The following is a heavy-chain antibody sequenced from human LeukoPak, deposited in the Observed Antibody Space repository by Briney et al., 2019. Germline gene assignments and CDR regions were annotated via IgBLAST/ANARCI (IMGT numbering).Heavy chain of an antibody. D-gene: IGHD2-21*02. CDR1: GGSFSGYY. CDR2: INHSGST. J-gene: IGHJ5*02. Sequence: SETLSLTCAVYGGSFSGYYWSWIRQPPGKGLEWIGEINHSGSTNYNPSLKSRVTISVDTSKNQFSLKLSSVTAADTAVYYCARQHIVAVTAIRDWFDPWGQGTLVTVSS. V-gene: IGHV4-34*01. CDR3: ARQHIVAVTAIRDWFDP.